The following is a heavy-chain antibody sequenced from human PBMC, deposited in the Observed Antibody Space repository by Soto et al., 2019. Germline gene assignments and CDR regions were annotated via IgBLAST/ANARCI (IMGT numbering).Heavy chain of an antibody. CDR3: AKYYYGSGSYYDKYFDY. J-gene: IGHJ4*02. D-gene: IGHD3-10*01. CDR1: GFSLSTSGAG. Sequence: SGPTLVNPTQTLTLTCTFSGFSLSTSGAGVGWIRQPPGQALEWLALIYWNYDKRYSPSLKSRLTITKDTSKNQVVLTMTNMDPVDTATYYCAKYYYGSGSYYDKYFDYWGQGTLVTVSS. V-gene: IGHV2-5*01. CDR2: IYWNYDK.